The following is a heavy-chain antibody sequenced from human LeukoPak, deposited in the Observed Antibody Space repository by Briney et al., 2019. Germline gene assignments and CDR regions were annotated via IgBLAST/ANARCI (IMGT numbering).Heavy chain of an antibody. CDR2: INHSGST. CDR3: ASAIWRAFDY. Sequence: SETLSLTCAVYGGSFSGYYWSWIRQPPGKGLEWIGEINHSGSTNYNPSLKSRVTISVDTSKNQFSLKLSSVTAADTAVYYCASAIWRAFDYWGQGTLVTVS. CDR1: GGSFSGYY. J-gene: IGHJ4*02. D-gene: IGHD3-3*01. V-gene: IGHV4-34*01.